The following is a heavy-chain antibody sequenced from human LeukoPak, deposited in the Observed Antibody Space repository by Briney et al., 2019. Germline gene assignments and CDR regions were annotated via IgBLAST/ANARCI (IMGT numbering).Heavy chain of an antibody. V-gene: IGHV3-21*01. D-gene: IGHD1-14*01. J-gene: IGHJ5*02. Sequence: GGSLSLSCAVCVLTFDTFRMKWVPQAPGKGLELVSPIIGSSSSIYYTDSVKGRFTISRDNAKNSLYLQMNSLRVEDTAVYYCARGDNNVDWFDPWGQGTLVTVSS. CDR3: ARGDNNVDWFDP. CDR1: VLTFDTFR. CDR2: IIGSSSSI.